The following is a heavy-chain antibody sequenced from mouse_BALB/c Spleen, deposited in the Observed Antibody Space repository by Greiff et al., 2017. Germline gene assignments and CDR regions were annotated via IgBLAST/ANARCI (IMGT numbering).Heavy chain of an antibody. D-gene: IGHD1-2*01. CDR1: GFTFTDYY. CDR3: ARDIGRLRY. CDR2: IRNKAHGYTT. V-gene: IGHV7-3*02. J-gene: IGHJ2*01. Sequence: EVMLVESGGGLVQPGGSLRLSCATSGFTFTDYYMSWVRQPPGKALEWLGFIRNKAHGYTTEYSASVKGRFTISRDNSQSIRYLQMNTLRAEDSATYYCARDIGRLRYGGQGTTLTVSS.